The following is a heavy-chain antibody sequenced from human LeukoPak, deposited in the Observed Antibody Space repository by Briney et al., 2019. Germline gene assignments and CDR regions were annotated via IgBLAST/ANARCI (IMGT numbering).Heavy chain of an antibody. Sequence: GGSLRLSCAASGLTFSNYAMSWVRQAPGKGLEWVSGISANGGSTYYADSAKGRFTIARDNSKNTLYLQMNSLRVEDMAVYYCAKYSGYDRYNWFDPWGQGTLVTVSS. J-gene: IGHJ5*02. D-gene: IGHD5-12*01. V-gene: IGHV3-23*01. CDR3: AKYSGYDRYNWFDP. CDR2: ISANGGST. CDR1: GLTFSNYA.